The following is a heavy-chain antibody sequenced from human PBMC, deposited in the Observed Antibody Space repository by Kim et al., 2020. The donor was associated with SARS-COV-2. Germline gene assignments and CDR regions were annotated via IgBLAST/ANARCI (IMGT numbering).Heavy chain of an antibody. CDR1: GFTFSSYW. CDR3: ARDLSQDGFDV. Sequence: GGSLRLSCVTSGFTFSSYWMTWVRQAPGKGLEWVANIKEDGSDTYYVESLKGRFTISRDNDKKSLYLQMNNLRVEDTAVYYCARDLSQDGFDVWAQGTAV. V-gene: IGHV3-7*01. CDR2: IKEDGSDT. D-gene: IGHD6-25*01. J-gene: IGHJ6*02.